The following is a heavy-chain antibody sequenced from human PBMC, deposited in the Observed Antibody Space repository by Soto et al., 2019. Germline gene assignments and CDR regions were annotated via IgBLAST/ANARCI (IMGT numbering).Heavy chain of an antibody. Sequence: QVQLVQSGAEVKKPGSSVKVSCKASGGTFSSYTISWVRQAPGQGLEWMGRIIPILGIANYAQKFQGRVTITADKSTSTAYMELSSLRSEDTAVYYCARDGVYSNRRPYYYYYMDVWGKGTTVTVSS. V-gene: IGHV1-69*08. CDR2: IIPILGIA. CDR1: GGTFSSYT. J-gene: IGHJ6*03. D-gene: IGHD4-4*01. CDR3: ARDGVYSNRRPYYYYYMDV.